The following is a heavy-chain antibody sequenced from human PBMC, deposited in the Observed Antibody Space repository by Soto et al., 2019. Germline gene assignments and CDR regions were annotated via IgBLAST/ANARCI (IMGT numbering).Heavy chain of an antibody. CDR1: GYTFTDYY. CDR2: INPNSGGT. J-gene: IGHJ6*02. Sequence: ASVKVSCKASGYTFTDYYMHWVRQAPGQGLEWMGWINPNSGGTNYAQKFQGRVTMTRDTSISTAYMELSRLRSDDTAVYHCAKDHNIVVVPAATGGMDVWGQGTTVTVYS. D-gene: IGHD2-2*01. CDR3: AKDHNIVVVPAATGGMDV. V-gene: IGHV1-2*02.